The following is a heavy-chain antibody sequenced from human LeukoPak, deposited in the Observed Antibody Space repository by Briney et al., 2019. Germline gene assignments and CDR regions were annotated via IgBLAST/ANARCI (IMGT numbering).Heavy chain of an antibody. J-gene: IGHJ4*02. Sequence: PSQTLSLTCTVSGGSISSGGYYWNWIRQHPGKGLEWIGYIYYSGSTYYNPSLKSRVTISIDTSKNQFSLKLSSVTAADTAAYYCARGGSWYGSLVYWGQGALVTVSS. V-gene: IGHV4-31*03. CDR3: ARGGSWYGSLVY. CDR2: IYYSGST. CDR1: GGSISSGGYY. D-gene: IGHD6-13*01.